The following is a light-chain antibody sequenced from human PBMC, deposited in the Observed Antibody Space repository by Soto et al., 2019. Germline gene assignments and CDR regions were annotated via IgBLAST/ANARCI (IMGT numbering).Light chain of an antibody. CDR3: QTWGTGKGL. V-gene: IGLV4-69*01. Sequence: QLVLTQSPSASASLGASVKLTCTLSSGHSSYAIAWHQQQPEKGPRFLMKLNSDGSHNKGDGIPDRFSGSSSGTERYLSISSLQSEDEADYYCQTWGTGKGLFGGGTKVTVL. J-gene: IGLJ2*01. CDR2: LNSDGSH. CDR1: SGHSSYA.